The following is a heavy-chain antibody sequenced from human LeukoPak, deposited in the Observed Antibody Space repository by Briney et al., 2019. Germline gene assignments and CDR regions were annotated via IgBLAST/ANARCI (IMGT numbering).Heavy chain of an antibody. V-gene: IGHV3-74*01. CDR1: GFTFSSHR. J-gene: IGHJ4*02. CDR2: INGDGSSA. CDR3: ARLCGYYDRSDY. Sequence: GGSLRLSCAASGFTFSSHRMHWVRQAPGTGLLWVSRINGDGSSAAYADSVKGRFTISRDNAKDTLYLQMNSLRVEGTAVYYCARLCGYYDRSDYWGQGTLVTVSS. D-gene: IGHD3-3*01.